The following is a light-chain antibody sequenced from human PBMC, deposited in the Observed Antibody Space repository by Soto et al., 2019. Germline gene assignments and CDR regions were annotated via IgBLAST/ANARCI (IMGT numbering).Light chain of an antibody. V-gene: IGKV3-15*01. CDR3: QQYNKWPLT. CDR1: ESVGSN. CDR2: GAS. J-gene: IGKJ4*01. Sequence: ETVMTQSPATLSVSPGERVTLSCRASESVGSNLAWYQQKPGQAPRLLSFGASTRATGVPARFSGSGSGTEFTLTLSSLQSEDFAVYYCQQYNKWPLTFGGGTKVEI.